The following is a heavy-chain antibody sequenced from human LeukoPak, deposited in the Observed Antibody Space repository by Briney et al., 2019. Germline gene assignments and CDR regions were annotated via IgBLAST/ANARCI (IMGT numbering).Heavy chain of an antibody. V-gene: IGHV1-69*06. Sequence: ASVKVSCKASGYTFTGYYMHWVRQAPGQGLEWMGGIIPIFGTANYAQKFQGRVTITADKSTSTAYMELSSLRSEDTAVYYCARGSRGYSYGYGRNYYYYMDVWGKGTTVTVSS. CDR2: IIPIFGTA. CDR3: ARGSRGYSYGYGRNYYYYMDV. J-gene: IGHJ6*03. CDR1: GYTFTGYY. D-gene: IGHD5-18*01.